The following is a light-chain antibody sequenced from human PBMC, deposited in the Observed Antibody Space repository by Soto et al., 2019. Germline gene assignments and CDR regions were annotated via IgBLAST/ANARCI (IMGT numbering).Light chain of an antibody. CDR1: QSVSSTY. V-gene: IGKV3-20*01. Sequence: EIVLTQSPGTLSLSPGERATLSCRASQSVSSTYFAWYQQKPGQSPRLLIYGASSRATGIPDRFSGSGSGTDFTLTISRLEPEDFAVYYCQKYSSSPPLTFGGGTKVDIK. CDR2: GAS. J-gene: IGKJ4*01. CDR3: QKYSSSPPLT.